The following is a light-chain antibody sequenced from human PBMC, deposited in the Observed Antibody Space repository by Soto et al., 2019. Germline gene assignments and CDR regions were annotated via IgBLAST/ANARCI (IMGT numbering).Light chain of an antibody. J-gene: IGKJ5*01. CDR2: LAS. V-gene: IGKV1-39*01. Sequence: DIQMTQSPSSLSAFVGDRVTITCRASQTISNYLNWYQQRPGKAPKLLIYLASSLQSGVPSRFGGSGSETDFTLTISSLQPEDSATYYCQQSYGPPITFGQGTRLEIK. CDR3: QQSYGPPIT. CDR1: QTISNY.